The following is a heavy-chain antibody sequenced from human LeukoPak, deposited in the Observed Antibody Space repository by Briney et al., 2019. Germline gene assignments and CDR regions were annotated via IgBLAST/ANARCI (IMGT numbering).Heavy chain of an antibody. J-gene: IGHJ6*02. CDR2: ISSSGSTI. CDR1: GFTFSSYG. V-gene: IGHV3-48*03. Sequence: GGSLRLSCAASGFTFSSYGMNWVRQAPGKGLEWVSYISSSGSTIYYADSVKGRFTISRDNAKNSLYLQMNSLRAEDTAVYYCARATAYLGMDVWGQGTTVTVSS. CDR3: ARATAYLGMDV. D-gene: IGHD2-2*01.